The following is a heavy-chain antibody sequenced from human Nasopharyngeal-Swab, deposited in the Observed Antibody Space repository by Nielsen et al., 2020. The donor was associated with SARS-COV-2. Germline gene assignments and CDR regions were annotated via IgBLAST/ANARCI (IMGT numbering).Heavy chain of an antibody. J-gene: IGHJ1*01. D-gene: IGHD2-2*01. V-gene: IGHV3-23*01. CDR1: GFTFSSSA. Sequence: GGSLRLSCAASGFTFSSSAISWVRQAPGMGLEWVSVIGAAGNTIYADSVKGRFTISRDNSKNTVYLQMNSLRAEDTAVYYCARDLGGGYCTTTNCPGSWGQGTLVTVSS. CDR2: IGAAGNT. CDR3: ARDLGGGYCTTTNCPGS.